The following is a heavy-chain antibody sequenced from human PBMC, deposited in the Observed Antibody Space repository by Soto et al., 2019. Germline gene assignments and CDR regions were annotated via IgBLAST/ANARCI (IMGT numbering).Heavy chain of an antibody. V-gene: IGHV1-18*01. Sequence: ASVKVSCKASGYTFTSYGISWVRQAPGQRLEWMGWISAYNGNTNYAQKLQGRVTMTTDTSTSTAYMELRSLRSDDTAVYYCAREGGMFFGVVNYYYMDVCGQGTTVTVSS. CDR3: AREGGMFFGVVNYYYMDV. J-gene: IGHJ6*03. D-gene: IGHD3-3*01. CDR1: GYTFTSYG. CDR2: ISAYNGNT.